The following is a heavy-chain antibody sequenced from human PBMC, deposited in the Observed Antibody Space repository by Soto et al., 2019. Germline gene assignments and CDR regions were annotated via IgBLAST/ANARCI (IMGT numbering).Heavy chain of an antibody. Sequence: SGGSLRLSCAASGFTFDDYAMHWVRQAPGKGLEWVSGISWNSGSIGYADSVKGRFTISRDNAKNSLYLQMNSLRAEDTALYYYEKERWVAAAGTSWGQGTLVTVSS. J-gene: IGHJ4*02. V-gene: IGHV3-9*01. CDR1: GFTFDDYA. D-gene: IGHD6-13*01. CDR3: EKERWVAAAGTS. CDR2: ISWNSGSI.